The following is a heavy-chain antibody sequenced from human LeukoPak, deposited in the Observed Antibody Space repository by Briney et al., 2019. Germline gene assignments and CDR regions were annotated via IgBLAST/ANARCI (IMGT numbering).Heavy chain of an antibody. CDR1: GFTFSSFA. V-gene: IGHV3-23*01. J-gene: IGHJ4*02. Sequence: PGGSLRLFCAASGFTFSSFAMSWVRQAPGKGLEGVSSISSSGRGTSYASSVMRRLTISRANSKNTLYLQLKSLIADATAFYYCSKDGPYSGYDLARWGQGTLVTVSS. CDR2: ISSSGRGT. D-gene: IGHD5-12*01. CDR3: SKDGPYSGYDLAR.